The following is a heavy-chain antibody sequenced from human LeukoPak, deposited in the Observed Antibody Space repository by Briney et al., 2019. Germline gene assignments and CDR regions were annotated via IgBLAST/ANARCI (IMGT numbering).Heavy chain of an antibody. CDR1: GGTFSSYA. Sequence: AXVKVSCKASGGTFSSYAIRWVRQAPGQGLEWMGGIILIFGTANYPHKFQGTVPLTTHESTSTAYMELSSLRSEDTAVYYCARGEEYCSGGCCYVLFDYWGQGTLVTVSS. D-gene: IGHD2-15*01. CDR2: IILIFGTA. J-gene: IGHJ4*02. CDR3: ARGEEYCSGGCCYVLFDY. V-gene: IGHV1-69*05.